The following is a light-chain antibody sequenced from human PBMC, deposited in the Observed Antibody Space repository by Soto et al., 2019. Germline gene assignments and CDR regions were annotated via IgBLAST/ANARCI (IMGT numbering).Light chain of an antibody. CDR1: SSDVGRYNY. J-gene: IGLJ3*02. CDR2: DVS. Sequence: QSVLTQPRSVSGSPGQSVTISCTGTSSDVGRYNYVSWYHHHPGKAPKLIIYDVSKRPSGVPDRFSDSKSANTASLTISGLQAEDEADYYCCSYAGSYTWVFGGGTKVTVL. V-gene: IGLV2-11*01. CDR3: CSYAGSYTWV.